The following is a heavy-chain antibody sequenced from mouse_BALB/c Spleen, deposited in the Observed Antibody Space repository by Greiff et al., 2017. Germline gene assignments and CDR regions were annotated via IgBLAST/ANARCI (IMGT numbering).Heavy chain of an antibody. Sequence: QVHVKQSGPELVKPGASVKISCKASGYSFTSYYIHWVKQRPGQGLEWIGWIFPGSGNTKYNEKFKGKATLTADTSSSTAYMQLSSLTSEDSAVYFCARSGYDYDYFDYWGQGTTLTVSS. V-gene: IGHV1-66*01. CDR3: ARSGYDYDYFDY. D-gene: IGHD2-4*01. CDR1: GYSFTSYY. J-gene: IGHJ2*01. CDR2: IFPGSGNT.